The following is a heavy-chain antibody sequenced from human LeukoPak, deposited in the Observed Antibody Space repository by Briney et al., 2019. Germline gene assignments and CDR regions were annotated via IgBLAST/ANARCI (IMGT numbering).Heavy chain of an antibody. CDR1: GFTFSSYA. D-gene: IGHD6-6*01. J-gene: IGHJ4*02. V-gene: IGHV3-23*01. CDR2: ISGSGGST. CDR3: AKDPSRYSSSYYFDY. Sequence: AGSLRLSCAASGFTFSSYAMGWVRQAPGKGLEWVAAISGSGGSTYYADSVKGRFTISRDNSKNTLYLQMNSLRAEDTAVYYCAKDPSRYSSSYYFDYWGQGTLVTVSS.